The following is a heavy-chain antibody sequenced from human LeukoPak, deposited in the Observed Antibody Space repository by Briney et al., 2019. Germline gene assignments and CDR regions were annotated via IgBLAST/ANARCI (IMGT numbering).Heavy chain of an antibody. CDR2: IYTSGST. CDR1: GGSFSGYH. CDR3: ARRVRVLGYGSGRYKRRYYFDY. J-gene: IGHJ4*02. D-gene: IGHD3-10*01. Sequence: SETLSLTCAVYGGSFSGYHWSWIRQPAGKGLEWIGRIYTSGSTNYNPSLKSRVTMSVDTSKNQFSLKLSSVTAADTAVYYCARRVRVLGYGSGRYKRRYYFDYWGQGTLVTVSS. V-gene: IGHV4-59*10.